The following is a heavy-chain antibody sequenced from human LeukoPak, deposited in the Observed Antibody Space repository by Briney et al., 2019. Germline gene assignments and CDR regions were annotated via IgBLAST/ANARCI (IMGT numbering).Heavy chain of an antibody. CDR2: INPNSGGT. CDR1: GYTFTSNY. Sequence: ASVKVSCKAFGYTFTSNYMHWVRQAPGQGLEWMGCINPNSGGTNYAQKFQGRVTMTRDTSISTAYMELSRLRSDDTAVYYCARVGGSGSYFRSTRSAQFDYWGQGTLVTVSS. V-gene: IGHV1-2*02. D-gene: IGHD3-10*01. CDR3: ARVGGSGSYFRSTRSAQFDY. J-gene: IGHJ4*02.